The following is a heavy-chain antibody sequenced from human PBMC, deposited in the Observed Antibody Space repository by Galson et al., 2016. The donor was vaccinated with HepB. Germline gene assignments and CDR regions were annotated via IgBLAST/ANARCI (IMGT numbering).Heavy chain of an antibody. V-gene: IGHV4-39*01. CDR2: IYYSGNT. D-gene: IGHD6-13*01. CDR1: GGSIGSSSYY. J-gene: IGHJ6*02. Sequence: SETLSLTCTVSGGSIGSSSYYWGWIRQPPGKGLEWIGSIYYSGNTYPKPSLKSRVTISVDRSKNQFSLRVGSVTATDTAVYYCARQSRYTSSWYQAYYYYNVLDVWGPGTTVTVSS. CDR3: ARQSRYTSSWYQAYYYYNVLDV.